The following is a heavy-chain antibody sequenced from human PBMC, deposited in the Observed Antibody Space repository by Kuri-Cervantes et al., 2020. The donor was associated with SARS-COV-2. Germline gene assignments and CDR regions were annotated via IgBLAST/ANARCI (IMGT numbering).Heavy chain of an antibody. CDR3: ARQGGYYGMDV. V-gene: IGHV4-39*01. CDR2: IYYSGST. Sequence: GSLRLSCSVSGGSISSRSYYWGWIRQPPGKGLEWIGSIYYSGSTNYNPTLKSRVTISVDTSTNQFFLNLASVTAADTAVYYCARQGGYYGMDVWGQGTTVTVSS. D-gene: IGHD3-22*01. J-gene: IGHJ6*02. CDR1: GGSISSRSYY.